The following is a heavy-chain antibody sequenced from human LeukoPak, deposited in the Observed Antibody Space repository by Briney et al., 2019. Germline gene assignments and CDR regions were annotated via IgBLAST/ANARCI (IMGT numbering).Heavy chain of an antibody. J-gene: IGHJ4*02. Sequence: ASVKVSCEASGYTFTGYYMHWVRQAPGQGLEWMGWINPNSGGTNYAQKFQGRVTMTRDTSISTAYMELSRLRSDDTAVYYCARAAQLAARRTYFDYWGQGTLVTVSS. CDR2: INPNSGGT. D-gene: IGHD6-6*01. V-gene: IGHV1-2*02. CDR1: GYTFTGYY. CDR3: ARAAQLAARRTYFDY.